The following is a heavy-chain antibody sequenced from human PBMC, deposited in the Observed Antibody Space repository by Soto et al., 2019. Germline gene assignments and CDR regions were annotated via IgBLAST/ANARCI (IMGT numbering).Heavy chain of an antibody. Sequence: QVQLQESGPGLVKPSQTLSLTCTVSGGSISSGGLYWSWIRQHPGKGLEWIGYIFYSGSTYYNPSLKSRVSISVDTSKNQFSLKLSSVTAADTAVYYCAREEGGGYDHRWFDPWGQGPLVTVSS. D-gene: IGHD5-12*01. CDR3: AREEGGGYDHRWFDP. CDR1: GGSISSGGLY. V-gene: IGHV4-31*03. CDR2: IFYSGST. J-gene: IGHJ5*02.